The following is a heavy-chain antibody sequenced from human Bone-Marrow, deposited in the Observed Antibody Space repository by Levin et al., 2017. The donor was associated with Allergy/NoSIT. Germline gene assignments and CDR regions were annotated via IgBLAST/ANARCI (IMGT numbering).Heavy chain of an antibody. CDR1: GKSINSTNW. V-gene: IGHV4-4*02. Sequence: SQTLSLTCVVSGKSINSTNWWSWVRQPPGKGLEWIGEIYHSGSTTYNPSLKSRVTMSVDNSKNQFSLKLTSVTAADTAVYYCASQHYFDSSGAFDIWGQGTMVIVSS. CDR2: IYHSGST. CDR3: ASQHYFDSSGAFDI. D-gene: IGHD3-22*01. J-gene: IGHJ3*02.